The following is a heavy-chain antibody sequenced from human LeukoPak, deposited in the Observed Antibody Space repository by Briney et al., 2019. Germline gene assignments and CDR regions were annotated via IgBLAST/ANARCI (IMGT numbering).Heavy chain of an antibody. D-gene: IGHD3-10*01. CDR2: IIPIFGTA. CDR3: ARVTMVRGAKGYYYGMDV. V-gene: IGHV1-69*01. Sequence: SVKVSCKASGGTFSSYAISWVRQAPGQGLEWMGGIIPIFGTANYAQKFQGRVTITADESTSTAYMELSSLRSEDTAVYYCARVTMVRGAKGYYYGMDVWGKGTTFTVSS. CDR1: GGTFSSYA. J-gene: IGHJ6*04.